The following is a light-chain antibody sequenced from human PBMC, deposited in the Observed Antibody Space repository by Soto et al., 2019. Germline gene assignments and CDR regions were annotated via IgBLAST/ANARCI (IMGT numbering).Light chain of an antibody. CDR1: SSYVGGYNY. Sequence: QSVLTQPASVSGSPGQSITISCTGTSSYVGGYNYVSWYQQHPGKAPKLMIYEVTNRPSGVSNRFSGSKSGNTASLTISGLQTEDEADYYCCSYAGRYTYVFGTGSKVTVL. CDR3: CSYAGRYTYV. J-gene: IGLJ1*01. CDR2: EVT. V-gene: IGLV2-14*01.